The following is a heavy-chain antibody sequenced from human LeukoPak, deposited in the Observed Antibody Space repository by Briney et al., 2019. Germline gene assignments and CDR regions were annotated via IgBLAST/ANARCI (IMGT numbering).Heavy chain of an antibody. D-gene: IGHD1-1*01. V-gene: IGHV3-66*01. CDR1: GLTFCDHG. J-gene: IGHJ6*02. Sequence: GGSLRLSCAASGLTFCDHGMIWVRKAPGKGLEWVSVIYSGGSTYYADSVKGRFTISRDNSKNTLYLQMNSLRAEDTAEYYCAQYTTYYYGMDVWGQGTTVTVSS. CDR3: AQYTTYYYGMDV. CDR2: IYSGGST.